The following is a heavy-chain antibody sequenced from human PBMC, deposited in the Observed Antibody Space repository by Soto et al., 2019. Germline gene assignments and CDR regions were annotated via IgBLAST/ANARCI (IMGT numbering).Heavy chain of an antibody. J-gene: IGHJ4*02. CDR2: IYTSGST. Sequence: QVQLQESGPGLVKPSETLSLTCTVSGGSISSYYWSWIRQPAGKGLEWIGRIYTSGSTNYNPSLKSRVTMSVDTSKNQFSLKLSSVTAADTAVYYCARDTFTMFRQLEGFDYWGQGTLVTVSS. CDR1: GGSISSYY. CDR3: ARDTFTMFRQLEGFDY. V-gene: IGHV4-4*07. D-gene: IGHD3-10*01.